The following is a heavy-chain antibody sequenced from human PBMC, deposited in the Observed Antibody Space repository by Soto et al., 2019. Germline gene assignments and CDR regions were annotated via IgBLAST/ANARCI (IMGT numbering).Heavy chain of an antibody. V-gene: IGHV3-23*03. CDR3: ARDRQPDGIWTFDY. CDR2: IFSGASGT. J-gene: IGHJ4*02. D-gene: IGHD1-1*01. CDR1: GFSMSSYT. Sequence: GGSLRLSCSASGFSMSSYTMGWVRQTPGKGLEWVATIFSGASGTAYADSVTGRFSLSRDNSRNIMYLQMNSLRVDDMALYYCARDRQPDGIWTFDYWGRGTRVTVSS.